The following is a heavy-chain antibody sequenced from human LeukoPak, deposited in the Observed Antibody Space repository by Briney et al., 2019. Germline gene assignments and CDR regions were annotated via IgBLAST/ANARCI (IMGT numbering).Heavy chain of an antibody. CDR3: ARDGPLGGFDY. V-gene: IGHV4-31*11. J-gene: IGHJ4*02. Sequence: SQTLSLTCAVSGGSISSGGYSWSWIRQHPGKGLEWIGYIYYSGSTYYNPSLKSRVTISVDTSKNQFSLKLSSVTAADTAVYYCARDGPLGGFDYWGQGTLVTVSS. CDR1: GGSISSGGYS. D-gene: IGHD2-15*01. CDR2: IYYSGST.